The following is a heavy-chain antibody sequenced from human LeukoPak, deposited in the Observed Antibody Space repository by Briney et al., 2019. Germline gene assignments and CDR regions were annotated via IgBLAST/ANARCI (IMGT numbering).Heavy chain of an antibody. V-gene: IGHV3-49*03. CDR3: IRDRGGWGGY. CDR2: IRSKGYGGTT. Sequence: GGSLRLSCAASGFTFSSYAMSWFRQAPGKGLEWVAFIRSKGYGGTTEYAASVKGRFTISRDDSKSIAYLQMNSLKTEDTAVYYCIRDRGGWGGYWGQGTLVTVSS. J-gene: IGHJ4*02. D-gene: IGHD3-16*01. CDR1: GFTFSSYA.